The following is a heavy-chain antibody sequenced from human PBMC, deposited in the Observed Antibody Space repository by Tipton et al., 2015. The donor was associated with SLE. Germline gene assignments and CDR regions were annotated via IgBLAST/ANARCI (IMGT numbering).Heavy chain of an antibody. V-gene: IGHV4-39*07. Sequence: TLSLTCTVSGGSISSSSYYWGWIRQPPGKGLEWIGEINHSGSTNYNPSLKSRVTISVDTSKNQFSLKLSSVTAADTAVYYCARVDSSGYLDYYYYYMDVWGKGTTVTVSS. J-gene: IGHJ6*03. CDR2: INHSGST. D-gene: IGHD3-22*01. CDR1: GGSISSSSYY. CDR3: ARVDSSGYLDYYYYYMDV.